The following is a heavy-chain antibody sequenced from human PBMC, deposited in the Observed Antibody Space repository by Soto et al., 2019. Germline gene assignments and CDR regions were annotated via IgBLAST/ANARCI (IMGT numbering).Heavy chain of an antibody. CDR1: GGSISSGGYS. CDR3: ARVPDR. CDR2: IYHSGST. Sequence: QLQLQESGSGLVKPSQTLSLTCAVSGGSISSGGYSWSWIRQPPGKGLEWIGYIYHSGSTYYNPSPXSXXTLSVNRSKTQCSLKLSSVTAADTAVYYCARVPDRWGQGTLVTVSS. D-gene: IGHD2-2*01. V-gene: IGHV4-30-2*01. J-gene: IGHJ5*02.